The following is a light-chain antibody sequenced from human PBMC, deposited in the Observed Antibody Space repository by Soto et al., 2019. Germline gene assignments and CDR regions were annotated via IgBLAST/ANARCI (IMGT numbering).Light chain of an antibody. V-gene: IGLV1-44*01. CDR2: SDN. CDR1: SSNIGSNA. Sequence: QSVVTQPPSASGTPGQRVTISCSGTSSNIGSNAVSWYQHPPGAAPKLLMYSDNERPSGVPDRFSGSKSGTSASLAISGLQSEDEADYFCAVWDDGLSGPVFGGGTQLTVL. CDR3: AVWDDGLSGPV. J-gene: IGLJ7*01.